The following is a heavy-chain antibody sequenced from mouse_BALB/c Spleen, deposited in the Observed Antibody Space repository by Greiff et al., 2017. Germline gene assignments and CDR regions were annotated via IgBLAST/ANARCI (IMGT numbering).Heavy chain of an antibody. D-gene: IGHD2-2*01. CDR2: ISSGSSTI. V-gene: IGHV5-17*02. J-gene: IGHJ4*01. CDR3: ARYGYVFYAMDY. CDR1: GFTFSSFG. Sequence: EVQGVESGGGLVQPGGSRKLSCAASGFTFSSFGMHWVRQAPEKGLEWVAYISSGSSTIYYADTVKGRFTISRDNPKNTLFLQMTSLRSEDTAMYYCARYGYVFYAMDYWGQGTSVTVSS.